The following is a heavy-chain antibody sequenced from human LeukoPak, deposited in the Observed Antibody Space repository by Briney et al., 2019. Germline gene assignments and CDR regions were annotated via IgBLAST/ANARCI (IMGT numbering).Heavy chain of an antibody. CDR1: GFTFGRSA. D-gene: IGHD3-10*01. CDR2: VSFDGYNQ. V-gene: IGHV3-30-3*01. J-gene: IGHJ6*02. Sequence: PGSSLRLSCAASGFTFGRSAMLWVRQAPGKGLEWVAGVSFDGYNQYYPDSVKGRFTISRDNPKNTLYLQMYGLRLDDTAVYYCARDRGLYGSNGVDVWGQGTTVTVSS. CDR3: ARDRGLYGSNGVDV.